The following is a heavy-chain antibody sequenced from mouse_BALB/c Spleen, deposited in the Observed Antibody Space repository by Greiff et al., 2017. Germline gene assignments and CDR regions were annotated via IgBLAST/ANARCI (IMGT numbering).Heavy chain of an antibody. CDR3: ASRYGNYPYY. CDR1: GFTFSDYY. V-gene: IGHV5-4*02. J-gene: IGHJ4*01. Sequence: EVNVVESGGGLVKPGGSLKLSCAASGFTFSDYYMYWVRQTPEKRLEWVATISDGGSYTYYPDSVKGRFTISRDNAKNNLYLQMSSLKSEDTAMYYCASRYGNYPYYWGQGTSVTVSS. CDR2: ISDGGSYT. D-gene: IGHD2-1*01.